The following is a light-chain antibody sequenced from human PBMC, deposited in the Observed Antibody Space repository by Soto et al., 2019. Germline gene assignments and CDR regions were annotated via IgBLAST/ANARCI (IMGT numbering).Light chain of an antibody. Sequence: EIVLAQSPATLSLSPGERATLSCRASHSVSTYLAWYQQKPGQAPRLLIYGASSRATGIPDRFSGSGSGTDFTLAISRLEPEDFAVYYCQQYGSSPQTFGGGTKVDIK. CDR2: GAS. CDR1: HSVSTY. J-gene: IGKJ4*01. CDR3: QQYGSSPQT. V-gene: IGKV3-20*01.